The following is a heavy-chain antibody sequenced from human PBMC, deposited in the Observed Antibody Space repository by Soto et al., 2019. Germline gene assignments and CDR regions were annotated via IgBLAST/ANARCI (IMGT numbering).Heavy chain of an antibody. CDR1: GFTFSSYA. D-gene: IGHD2-15*01. V-gene: IGHV3-23*01. CDR2: ISGSGGST. CDR3: AKDGYCSGGSCYWFDP. Sequence: GGSLRLSCAASGFTFSSYAMSWVRQALGKGLEWVSAISGSGGSTYYADSVKGRFTISRDNSKNTLYLQMNSLRAEDTAVYYCAKDGYCSGGSCYWFDPWGQGTLVTVSS. J-gene: IGHJ5*02.